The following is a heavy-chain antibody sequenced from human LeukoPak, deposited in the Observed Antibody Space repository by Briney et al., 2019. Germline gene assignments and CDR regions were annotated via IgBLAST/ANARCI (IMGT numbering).Heavy chain of an antibody. CDR3: ARDGVPGVYYFDY. Sequence: GASVKVSCKASGYTFTSHYLHWVRQAPGQGLEWMGIINPTGGSTNYAQKFQGRATMTRDMSTSTVYMELSSLRSEDTAVYYCARDGVPGVYYFDYWGQGTLVTVSS. CDR1: GYTFTSHY. D-gene: IGHD3-3*01. CDR2: INPTGGST. J-gene: IGHJ4*02. V-gene: IGHV1-46*01.